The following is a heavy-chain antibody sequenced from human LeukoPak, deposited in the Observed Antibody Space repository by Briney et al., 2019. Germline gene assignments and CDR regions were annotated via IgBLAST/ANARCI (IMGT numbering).Heavy chain of an antibody. CDR1: GYSISSGYY. V-gene: IGHV4-38-2*02. CDR3: ARQVVRDNWFDP. CDR2: IYYSGST. J-gene: IGHJ5*02. D-gene: IGHD2-15*01. Sequence: PSETLSLTCTVSGYSISSGYYWGWIRQPPGKGLEWIGSIYYSGSTYYNPSLKSRVTISVDTSKNQFSLKLSSVTAADTAVYYCARQVVRDNWFDPWGQGTLVTVSS.